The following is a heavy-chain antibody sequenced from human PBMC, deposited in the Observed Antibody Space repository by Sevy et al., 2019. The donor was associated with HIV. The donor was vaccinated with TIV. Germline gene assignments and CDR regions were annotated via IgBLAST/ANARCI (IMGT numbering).Heavy chain of an antibody. D-gene: IGHD3-16*01. J-gene: IGHJ6*02. Sequence: GGSLRLSCEASGFSFSRYGMHWVRQVAGKGLEWVAVISFDGDNKYYSDSVRGRFAISRDNSENTMHLQMNNLRLDDTAVYYCAKGLSSIYPYSMDVWGQGTTVTVSS. CDR1: GFSFSRYG. CDR2: ISFDGDNK. V-gene: IGHV3-30*18. CDR3: AKGLSSIYPYSMDV.